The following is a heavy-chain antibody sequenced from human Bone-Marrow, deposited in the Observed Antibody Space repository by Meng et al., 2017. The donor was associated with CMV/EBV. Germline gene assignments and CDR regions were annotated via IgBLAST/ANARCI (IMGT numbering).Heavy chain of an antibody. CDR3: AREGVIPAERPTEETYYFDN. J-gene: IGHJ4*02. Sequence: SVKVSCKASGGTFSSYAISRVRQAPGHGLEWMGGIIPVPGIANYGLKFQGRVTITADISTRTAYMELNSLRSADTAVYYCAREGVIPAERPTEETYYFDNWGQGTLVTVSS. CDR2: IIPVPGIA. D-gene: IGHD3-16*02. V-gene: IGHV1-69*10. CDR1: GGTFSSYA.